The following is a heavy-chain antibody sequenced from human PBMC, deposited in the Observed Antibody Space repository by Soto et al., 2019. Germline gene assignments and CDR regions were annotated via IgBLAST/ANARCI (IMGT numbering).Heavy chain of an antibody. V-gene: IGHV1-18*01. CDR2: AYNGNT. D-gene: IGHD3-10*01. Sequence: QIQLVQSGTEVKKPGASVKVSCRASGYTFTTYGLSWVRQTPGQGLEWMGCAYNGNTNYAQELQGRVTMTTDTSTSTVYMELRSLRSDDTAVYFCARGCILSGGFYGPDYWGQGTLVTVSS. J-gene: IGHJ4*02. CDR1: GYTFTTYG. CDR3: ARGCILSGGFYGPDY.